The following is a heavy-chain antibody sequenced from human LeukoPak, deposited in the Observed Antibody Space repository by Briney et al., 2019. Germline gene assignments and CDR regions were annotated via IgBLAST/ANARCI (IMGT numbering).Heavy chain of an antibody. V-gene: IGHV3-21*01. CDR2: ISSGGSVI. Sequence: KPGGALRLSCAASGFTFSSYSMNWVRQAPGKGLEWVSSISSGGSVIYYADSVKGRFTISRDQVKKSVFLQMNSLRAEDTAVYYCARDGIADGTFDFWGQGTLVIVSS. D-gene: IGHD2-15*01. J-gene: IGHJ4*02. CDR3: ARDGIADGTFDF. CDR1: GFTFSSYS.